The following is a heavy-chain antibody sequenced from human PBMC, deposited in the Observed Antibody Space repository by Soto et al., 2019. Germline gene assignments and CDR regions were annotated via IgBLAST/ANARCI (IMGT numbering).Heavy chain of an antibody. Sequence: GGSLRLSCAASGFTFSSYSMNWVRQAPGKGLEWVSSISSSSSYIYYADSVKGRFTISRDNAKNSLYLQMNSLRAEDTAVYYCARDLVFVCSGGSCYSGSKYFQHWGQGTLVTVSS. V-gene: IGHV3-21*01. J-gene: IGHJ1*01. CDR3: ARDLVFVCSGGSCYSGSKYFQH. CDR2: ISSSSSYI. CDR1: GFTFSSYS. D-gene: IGHD2-15*01.